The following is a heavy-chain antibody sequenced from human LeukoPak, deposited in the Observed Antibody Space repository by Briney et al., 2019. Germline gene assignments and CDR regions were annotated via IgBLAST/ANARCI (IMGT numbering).Heavy chain of an antibody. D-gene: IGHD3-3*01. Sequence: GGSLRLSCAASGFTFSNYGIHWIRQAPGKGLEWVAVISFDGNNKYYADSVRGRFTISRDNSKNTLYLQMNSLRAEDTAVYYCAKDWTIFGVVPNDAFDIWGQGTMVTVSS. J-gene: IGHJ3*02. V-gene: IGHV3-30*18. CDR1: GFTFSNYG. CDR3: AKDWTIFGVVPNDAFDI. CDR2: ISFDGNNK.